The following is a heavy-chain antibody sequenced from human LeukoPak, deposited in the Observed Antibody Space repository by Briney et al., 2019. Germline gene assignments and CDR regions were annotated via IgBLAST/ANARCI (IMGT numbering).Heavy chain of an antibody. Sequence: ASVKVSCKASGYTFTGYYMHWVRQAPGQGLEWMGWINPNSGGTNYAQKFQGRVTMTRDTSISTAYMELSRLRSDDTAVYYCARTFWRGYYLGKDYYYYMDVWGKGTTVTVSS. D-gene: IGHD3-3*01. CDR1: GYTFTGYY. J-gene: IGHJ6*03. CDR3: ARTFWRGYYLGKDYYYYMDV. CDR2: INPNSGGT. V-gene: IGHV1-2*02.